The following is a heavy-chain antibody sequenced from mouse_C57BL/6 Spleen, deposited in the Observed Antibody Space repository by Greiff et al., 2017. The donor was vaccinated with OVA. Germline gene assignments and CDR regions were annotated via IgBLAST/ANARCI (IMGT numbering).Heavy chain of an antibody. Sequence: EVKLVESGGGLVQPGGSLKLSCAASGFTFSDYYMYWVRQTPEKRLEWVAYISNGGGSTYYPDTVKGRFTISRDNAKNTLYLQMSHLKSEDTAMYYCARQGGNYLYYFDYWGQGTTLTVSS. CDR3: ARQGGNYLYYFDY. CDR1: GFTFSDYY. J-gene: IGHJ2*01. V-gene: IGHV5-12*01. D-gene: IGHD2-1*01. CDR2: ISNGGGST.